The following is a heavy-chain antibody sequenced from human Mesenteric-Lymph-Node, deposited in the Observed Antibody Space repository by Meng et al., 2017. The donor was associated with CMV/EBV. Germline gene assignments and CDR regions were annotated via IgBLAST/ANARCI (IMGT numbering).Heavy chain of an antibody. J-gene: IGHJ5*02. D-gene: IGHD2-15*01. CDR1: GGSFSGYY. CDR2: INHSGST. Sequence: ESLKISCAVYGGSFSGYYWSWIRQPPGKGLEWIGEINHSGSTNYNPSLKSRVTISVDTSKNQFSLKLSSVTAADTAVYFCARGPYCSGGSCYHNWFDPWGQGTLVTVSS. CDR3: ARGPYCSGGSCYHNWFDP. V-gene: IGHV4-34*01.